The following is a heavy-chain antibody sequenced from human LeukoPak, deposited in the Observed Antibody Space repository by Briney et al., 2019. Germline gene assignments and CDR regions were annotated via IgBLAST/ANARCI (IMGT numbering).Heavy chain of an antibody. Sequence: SVKVSCKASGYTFTDYSIHWVRQAPGQGLEWLGRIIPILGIANYAQKFQGRVTITADKSTSTAYMELSSLRSEDTAVYYCAVATHPWGQGTLVTVSS. D-gene: IGHD5-12*01. CDR3: AVATHP. J-gene: IGHJ5*02. CDR2: IIPILGIA. V-gene: IGHV1-69*02. CDR1: GYTFTDYS.